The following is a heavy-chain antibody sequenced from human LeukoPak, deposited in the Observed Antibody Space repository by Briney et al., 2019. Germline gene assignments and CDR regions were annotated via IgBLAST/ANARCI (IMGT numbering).Heavy chain of an antibody. D-gene: IGHD4-17*01. CDR2: INAGNGNT. CDR1: GYTFTSYA. CDR3: AKARDYHDYYWFDY. Sequence: ASVKVSCKASGYTFTSYAMHWVRQAPGQRLEWMGWINAGNGNTKYSQKFQGRVTITRDTSASTAYMELSSLRSEDTAVYYCAKARDYHDYYWFDYWGQGTLVTVSS. J-gene: IGHJ4*02. V-gene: IGHV1-3*01.